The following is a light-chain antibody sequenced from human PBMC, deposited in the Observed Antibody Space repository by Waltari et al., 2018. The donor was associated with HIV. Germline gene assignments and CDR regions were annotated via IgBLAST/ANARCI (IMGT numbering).Light chain of an antibody. CDR1: ALAKKY. CDR2: NDT. CDR3: YSAADKNVL. J-gene: IGLJ2*01. V-gene: IGLV3-27*01. Sequence: SYELTQPSSVSVSPGQTARITCSGAALAKKYARWFHQKPGQAPILVIYNDTERPSGIPERFSGSSSGTTVTLTISGAQVEDEADYFCYSAADKNVLFGGGTKLTVL.